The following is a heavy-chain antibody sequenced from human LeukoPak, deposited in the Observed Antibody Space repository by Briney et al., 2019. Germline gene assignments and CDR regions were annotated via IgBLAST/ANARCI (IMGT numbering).Heavy chain of an antibody. CDR3: ARVKRTSCYDWTNFDY. V-gene: IGHV1-2*02. CDR2: INPNSGGT. J-gene: IGHJ4*02. Sequence: ASVKVSCKASGYTFTGYYMHWVRQAPGQGLEWMGWINPNSGGTNYAQKFQGRVTMTRDTSISTAYMELSRLRSDDTAVYYCARVKRTSCYDWTNFDYWGQGTLVTVSS. D-gene: IGHD5-12*01. CDR1: GYTFTGYY.